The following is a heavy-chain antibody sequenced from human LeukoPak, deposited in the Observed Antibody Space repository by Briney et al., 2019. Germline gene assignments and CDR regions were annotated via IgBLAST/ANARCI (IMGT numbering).Heavy chain of an antibody. Sequence: SQTLSLTCTVSGGSISPYYWNWIRQPPRKGLEWIGYTHYSGSTNYNPSLKSRVTISVDTTKNQFSLKLTSVTAADTAVYYCARERYSSGRGLFDYWGQGTLVTVSS. J-gene: IGHJ4*02. V-gene: IGHV4-59*01. CDR3: ARERYSSGRGLFDY. CDR2: THYSGST. CDR1: GGSISPYY. D-gene: IGHD3-22*01.